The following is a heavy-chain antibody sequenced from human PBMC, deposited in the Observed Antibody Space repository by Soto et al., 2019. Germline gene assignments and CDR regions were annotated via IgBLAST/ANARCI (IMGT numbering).Heavy chain of an antibody. CDR2: ISSSSSYI. Sequence: GGSLRLSCAASGFTFSSYSMNWVRQALGKGLEWVSSISSSSSYIYYADSVKGRFTISRDNAKNSLYLQMNSLRAEDTAMYYCARVATTGTTSRYYAMDVWGQGATVTVSS. J-gene: IGHJ6*02. V-gene: IGHV3-21*01. D-gene: IGHD1-1*01. CDR1: GFTFSSYS. CDR3: ARVATTGTTSRYYAMDV.